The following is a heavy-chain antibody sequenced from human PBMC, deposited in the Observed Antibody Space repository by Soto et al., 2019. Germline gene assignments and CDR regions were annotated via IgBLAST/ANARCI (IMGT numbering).Heavy chain of an antibody. Sequence: SVKVSCKASGGTFSSYTISWVRQAPGQGLEWMGRIIPILGIANYAQKFQGRVTITADKSTSTAYMELSSLRSEDTAVYYCARGDITGTTWDYYYYYYMDVWGKGTTVTAP. CDR1: GGTFSSYT. J-gene: IGHJ6*03. CDR3: ARGDITGTTWDYYYYYYMDV. V-gene: IGHV1-69*02. CDR2: IIPILGIA. D-gene: IGHD1-7*01.